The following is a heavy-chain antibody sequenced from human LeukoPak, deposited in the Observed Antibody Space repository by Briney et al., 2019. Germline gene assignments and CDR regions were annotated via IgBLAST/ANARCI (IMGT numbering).Heavy chain of an antibody. Sequence: EASVKVSCKVSGYTLTELSMHWVRQAPGKGLEWMGGFDPEDGETIYAQKFQGRVTMTEDTSTDTAYMELSSLRSEDTAVYYCARGSLWSGYYTPFDYWGQEPWSPSPQ. J-gene: IGHJ4*01. V-gene: IGHV1-24*01. CDR1: GYTLTELS. D-gene: IGHD3-3*01. CDR2: FDPEDGET. CDR3: ARGSLWSGYYTPFDY.